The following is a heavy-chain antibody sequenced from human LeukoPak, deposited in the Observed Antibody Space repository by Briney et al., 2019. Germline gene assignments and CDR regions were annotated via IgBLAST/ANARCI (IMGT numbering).Heavy chain of an antibody. V-gene: IGHV1-24*01. J-gene: IGHJ3*02. Sequence: GASVKVSCKVSGYTLTELSMHWVRQAPGKGLEWMGGFDPEDGETIYAQKFQGRVTMTEDTSTDTAYMELSGLRSEDTAVYYCATAHGDSVVNAFDIWGQGTMVTVSS. D-gene: IGHD4-17*01. CDR2: FDPEDGET. CDR3: ATAHGDSVVNAFDI. CDR1: GYTLTELS.